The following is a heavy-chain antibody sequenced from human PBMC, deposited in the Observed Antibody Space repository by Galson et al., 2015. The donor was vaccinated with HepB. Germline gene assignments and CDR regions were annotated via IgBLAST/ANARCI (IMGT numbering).Heavy chain of an antibody. CDR1: GYTFTSYG. J-gene: IGHJ3*02. V-gene: IGHV1-18*01. Sequence: SVKVSCKASGYTFTSYGISWVRQAPGQGLEWMGWISAYNGNTNYAQKLQGRVTMTTDTSTSTAYMELRSLRSDDTAVYYCARERPLRGYSGSYDDAFDIWGQGTMVTVSS. CDR3: ARERPLRGYSGSYDDAFDI. CDR2: ISAYNGNT. D-gene: IGHD1-26*01.